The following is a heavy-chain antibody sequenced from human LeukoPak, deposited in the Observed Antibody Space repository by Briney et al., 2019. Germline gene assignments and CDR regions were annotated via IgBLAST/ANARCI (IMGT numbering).Heavy chain of an antibody. J-gene: IGHJ4*02. CDR2: IYTSGST. CDR1: GGSISSYY. Sequence: SETLSLTRTVSGGSISSYYWSWIRQPPGKGLEWIGYIYTSGSTNYNPSLKSRVTISVDTSKNQFSLKLSSVTAADTAVYYCAGGPPDYYDSSGLFPDYWGQGTLVTVSS. D-gene: IGHD3-22*01. CDR3: AGGPPDYYDSSGLFPDY. V-gene: IGHV4-4*09.